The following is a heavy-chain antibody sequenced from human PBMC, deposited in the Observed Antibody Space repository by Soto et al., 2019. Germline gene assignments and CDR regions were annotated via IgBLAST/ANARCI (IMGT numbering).Heavy chain of an antibody. CDR2: INPSGGST. V-gene: IGHV1-46*01. CDR1: GYTFTSYY. D-gene: IGHD1-26*01. J-gene: IGHJ6*02. Sequence: ASVKVSCKASGYTFTSYYMHWVRQAPGQGLEWMGIINPSGGSTSYAQKFQGRVTMTRDTSTSTVYMELSSLRSEDTAVYYCARTRWELLSYYYGMDVWGQGTTVTV. CDR3: ARTRWELLSYYYGMDV.